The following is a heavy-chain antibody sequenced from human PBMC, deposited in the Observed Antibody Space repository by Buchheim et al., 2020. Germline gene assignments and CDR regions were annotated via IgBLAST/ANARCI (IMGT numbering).Heavy chain of an antibody. J-gene: IGHJ6*02. CDR1: GYSFTNYW. V-gene: IGHV5-10-1*03. CDR3: ARHPSRPLHDV. D-gene: IGHD4-11*01. Sequence: EVQLVQSGAEVKKPGESLRISCKGSGYSFTNYWINWVRQMPGKGLEWMGRIDPSDSYNSYNPSFQGHVTISVDKSIGTVYLQWSSLKASDTAVYFCARHPSRPLHDVWGQGTT. CDR2: IDPSDSYN.